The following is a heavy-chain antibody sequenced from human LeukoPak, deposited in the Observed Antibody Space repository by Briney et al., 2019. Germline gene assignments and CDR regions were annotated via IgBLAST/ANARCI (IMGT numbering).Heavy chain of an antibody. J-gene: IGHJ4*02. CDR2: IYYSGST. CDR1: GGSISSNSYY. CDR3: ARYGLIRGFEY. V-gene: IGHV4-39*07. Sequence: SETLSLTCTVSGGSISSNSYYWGWIRQSPGKGLEWIGSIYYSGSTNYSPPLKSRVTISVDTSKNQFSLKLSSVTAADTAVYYCARYGLIRGFEYWGQGTLVTVSS. D-gene: IGHD3-16*01.